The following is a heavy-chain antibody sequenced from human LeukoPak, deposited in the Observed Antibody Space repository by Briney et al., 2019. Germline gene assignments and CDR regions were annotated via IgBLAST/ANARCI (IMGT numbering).Heavy chain of an antibody. V-gene: IGHV3-66*02. D-gene: IGHD1-26*01. J-gene: IGHJ4*02. CDR3: ARELTVGATIDY. CDR1: GFTFSTYY. Sequence: XGSLRLSCAASGFTFSTYYMSWVRQAPGKGLEWVSGIYGGGNSYYADSVTGRFTISRVNSRNTLYLQMNSLRGEDTAVYYCARELTVGATIDYWGQGTLVTVSS. CDR2: IYGGGNS.